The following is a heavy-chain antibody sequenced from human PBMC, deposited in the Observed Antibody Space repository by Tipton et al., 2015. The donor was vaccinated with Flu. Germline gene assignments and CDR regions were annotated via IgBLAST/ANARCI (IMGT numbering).Heavy chain of an antibody. D-gene: IGHD2-2*01. Sequence: QSGAEVKKPGSSVKVSCKASGGTFSSYAISWVRQAPGQGLEWMGGIIPIFGTANYAQKFQGRVTITADESTSTAYMELSSLRSEDTAVYYCARGGVVVPAATRIPYYYYYYMDVWGKGTTVTVSS. CDR1: GGTFSSYA. CDR3: ARGGVVVPAATRIPYYYYYYMDV. J-gene: IGHJ6*03. V-gene: IGHV1-69*01. CDR2: IIPIFGTA.